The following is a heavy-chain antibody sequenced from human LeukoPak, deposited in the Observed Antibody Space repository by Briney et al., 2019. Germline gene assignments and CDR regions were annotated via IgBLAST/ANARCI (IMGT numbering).Heavy chain of an antibody. CDR3: ARGYTAMVPFDY. V-gene: IGHV1-46*01. CDR2: INPSGGST. J-gene: IGHJ4*02. D-gene: IGHD5-18*01. Sequence: GASVKVSCKTSGYTFTSYYMHWVRQAPGQGLEWMGIINPSGGSTSYAQKFQGRVTMTRDMSTSTVYMELSSLRSEDTAVYYCARGYTAMVPFDYWGQGTLVTVSS. CDR1: GYTFTSYY.